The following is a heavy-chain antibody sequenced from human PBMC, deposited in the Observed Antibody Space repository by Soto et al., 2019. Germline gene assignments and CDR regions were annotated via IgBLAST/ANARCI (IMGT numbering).Heavy chain of an antibody. D-gene: IGHD2-21*01. CDR3: ARHHGRDAYGDLDY. Sequence: AAVKVSCKASGYTFIAYHVHWVRQAPGQGLEWMGWINPDSGGTNYAQNFKGRVTLTRDTSISTAYMELSRLRSDDTAVYYCARHHGRDAYGDLDYWGQGTLVTVSS. J-gene: IGHJ4*02. CDR2: INPDSGGT. CDR1: GYTFIAYH. V-gene: IGHV1-2*02.